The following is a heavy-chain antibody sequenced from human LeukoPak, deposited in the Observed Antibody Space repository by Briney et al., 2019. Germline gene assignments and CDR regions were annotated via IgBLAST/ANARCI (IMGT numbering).Heavy chain of an antibody. V-gene: IGHV3-23*01. CDR2: ISGSAGST. Sequence: PGGSLRLSCAASGFTFSSSAMSWVRQAPGKGLEWVSSISGSAGSTYYADSVKGRFTISRDNSKNTLYLQMNSLRAEDTAVYFCAKAPGGIVGYWGQGTLVTVSS. D-gene: IGHD3-16*01. CDR3: AKAPGGIVGY. CDR1: GFTFSSSA. J-gene: IGHJ4*02.